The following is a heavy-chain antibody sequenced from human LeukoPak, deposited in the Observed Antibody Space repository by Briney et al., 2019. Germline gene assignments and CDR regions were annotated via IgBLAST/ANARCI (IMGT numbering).Heavy chain of an antibody. CDR2: IIPILGIA. CDR1: GGTFSSYA. Sequence: SVKVSCKASGGTFSSYAISWVRQAPGQGLEWMGRIIPILGIANYAKKFQGRVTITADKSTSTAYMELSSLRSEDTAVYYCARDFSWTGDYYYYGMDVWGQGTTVTVSS. V-gene: IGHV1-69*04. CDR3: ARDFSWTGDYYYYGMDV. D-gene: IGHD3/OR15-3a*01. J-gene: IGHJ6*02.